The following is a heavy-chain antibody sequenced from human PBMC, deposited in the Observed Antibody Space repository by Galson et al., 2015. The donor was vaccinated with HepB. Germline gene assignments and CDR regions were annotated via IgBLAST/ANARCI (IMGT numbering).Heavy chain of an antibody. CDR1: GFTFSSYA. J-gene: IGHJ4*02. D-gene: IGHD5-18*01. CDR3: ARDRRGYSSKTSLSY. V-gene: IGHV3-30*04. CDR2: ISYDGSNK. Sequence: SLRLSCAASGFTFSSYAMHWVRQAPGKGLEWVAVISYDGSNKYYADSVKGRFTISRDNSKNTLYLQMNSLRAEDTAVYYCARDRRGYSSKTSLSYWGQGTLVTVSS.